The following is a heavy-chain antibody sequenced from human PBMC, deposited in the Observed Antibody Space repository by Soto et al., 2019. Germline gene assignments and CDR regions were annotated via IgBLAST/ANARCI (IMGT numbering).Heavy chain of an antibody. Sequence: SQTLSLTCAISGESVSSKNAAWNWIRQSPSRGLEWLGRTYYRSKWSNGSNGYAVSVKSRIIINPDTSKNQFSLQLNSLTPDDTAVYYCARSGPGGYIDYWGQGTLVTVS. CDR3: ARSGPGGYIDY. D-gene: IGHD3-16*02. J-gene: IGHJ4*02. CDR1: GESVSSKNAA. CDR2: TYYRSKWSNGSN. V-gene: IGHV6-1*01.